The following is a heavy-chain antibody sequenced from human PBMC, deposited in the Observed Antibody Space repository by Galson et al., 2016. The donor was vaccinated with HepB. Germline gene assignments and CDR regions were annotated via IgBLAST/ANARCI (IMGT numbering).Heavy chain of an antibody. CDR3: YGHLDY. Sequence: SLRLSCAASGFTFTKAWFTWVRQAPGKGLEWVGRISPQRDGRTPDYAASVEGRFTISRDDPKNTVYLQRNSLKTEDTALYYCYGHLDYWGRGTLVTVSS. V-gene: IGHV3-15*01. CDR2: ISPQRDGRTP. J-gene: IGHJ4*02. D-gene: IGHD3-10*01. CDR1: GFTFTKAW.